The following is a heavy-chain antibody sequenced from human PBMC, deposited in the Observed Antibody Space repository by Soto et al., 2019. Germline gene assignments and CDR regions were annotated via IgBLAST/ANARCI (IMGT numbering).Heavy chain of an antibody. CDR3: ARPPSQGFSYYFDY. J-gene: IGHJ4*02. Sequence: GGSLRLSCAASGFTFSDYYMSWIRQSPGKGLEWVSYISSSSSYTNYADSVKGRFTISRDNAKNSLYLQMNSLRAEDTAVYYCARPPSQGFSYYFDYWGQGTLVTSPQ. V-gene: IGHV3-11*06. CDR2: ISSSSSYT. CDR1: GFTFSDYY.